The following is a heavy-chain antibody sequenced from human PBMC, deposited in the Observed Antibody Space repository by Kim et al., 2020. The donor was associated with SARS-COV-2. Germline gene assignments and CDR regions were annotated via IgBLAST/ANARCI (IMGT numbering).Heavy chain of an antibody. CDR2: VYYRGTT. Sequence: SETLSLTCIVSGGPISSSNYYWGWIRQSPGKGLEWIGSVYYRGTTDYNPSLKSRVAISVDTSNNQFSLRLSSVTAADTAVYYCARHQTTLWFGDILPEYYFDHWGQGTLVTVSS. CDR3: ARHQTTLWFGDILPEYYFDH. D-gene: IGHD3-10*01. J-gene: IGHJ4*02. CDR1: GGPISSSNYY. V-gene: IGHV4-39*01.